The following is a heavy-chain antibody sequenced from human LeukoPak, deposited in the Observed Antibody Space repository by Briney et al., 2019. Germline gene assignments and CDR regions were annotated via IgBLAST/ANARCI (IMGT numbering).Heavy chain of an antibody. CDR1: GYTFTGYY. D-gene: IGHD6-19*01. V-gene: IGHV1-2*02. CDR2: INPNSGGT. J-gene: IGHJ4*02. Sequence: GASVKGSCKASGYTFTGYYMHWVRQAPGQGLEWMGWINPNSGGTNYAQKFQGRVTMTRDTSISTAYMELSRLRSDDTAVYYCARESSSGWYWYYWGQGTLVTVSS. CDR3: ARESSSGWYWYY.